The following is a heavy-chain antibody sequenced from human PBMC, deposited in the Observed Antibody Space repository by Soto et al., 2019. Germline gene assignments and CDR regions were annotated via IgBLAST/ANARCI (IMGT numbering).Heavy chain of an antibody. V-gene: IGHV3-23*01. Sequence: PGRSLRLSCAASGFTFSSYAMSWVRQAPGKGLEWVSAISGSGGSTYYADSVKGRFTISRDNSKNTLYLQMNSLRAEDTAVYYCAKERPTYYYDSSLGVFDYWGQGTLVTVSS. D-gene: IGHD3-22*01. CDR3: AKERPTYYYDSSLGVFDY. CDR2: ISGSGGST. CDR1: GFTFSSYA. J-gene: IGHJ4*02.